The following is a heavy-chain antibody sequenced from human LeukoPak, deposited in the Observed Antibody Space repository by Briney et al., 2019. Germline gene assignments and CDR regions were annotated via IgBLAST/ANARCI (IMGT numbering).Heavy chain of an antibody. CDR3: ARVQTTGLWGTSYGSYFDR. Sequence: GGSLRLSCAASGFTFSIYSMNWVRQAPGKGPEWISYISSVGSFLYYADSVKGRFTISRDNANNSVYLQMNNLTGEDTAVYYCARVQTTGLWGTSYGSYFDRWGQSTLVTVSS. V-gene: IGHV3-21*05. CDR2: ISSVGSFL. J-gene: IGHJ4*02. D-gene: IGHD2/OR15-2a*01. CDR1: GFTFSIYS.